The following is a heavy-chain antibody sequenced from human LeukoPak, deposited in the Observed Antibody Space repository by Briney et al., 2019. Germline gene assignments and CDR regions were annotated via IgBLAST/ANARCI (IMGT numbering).Heavy chain of an antibody. V-gene: IGHV3-30*18. D-gene: IGHD6-19*01. J-gene: IGHJ4*02. Sequence: GGSLRLSCAASGFTFSNYGMHWVRQAPGKGLEWVALISYDGNNKYYTDSVKGRFTISRDNSKNTLYLQMNSLRPEDTAMYYCAQGEGWSRLLVAHYWGQGTLVSVSS. CDR2: ISYDGNNK. CDR3: AQGEGWSRLLVAHY. CDR1: GFTFSNYG.